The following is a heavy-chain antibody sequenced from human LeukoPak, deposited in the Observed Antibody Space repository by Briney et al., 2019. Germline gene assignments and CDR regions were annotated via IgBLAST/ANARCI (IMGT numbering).Heavy chain of an antibody. Sequence: SETLSLTCTVSGGSISSYYWGWIRQPPGKGLEWIGSIYYSGSTYYNPSLKSRVTISVDTSKNQFSLKLSSVTAADTAVYYCAREDYYGSGSYWGQGTLVTVSS. CDR2: IYYSGST. J-gene: IGHJ4*02. V-gene: IGHV4-39*07. CDR1: GGSISSYY. D-gene: IGHD3-10*01. CDR3: AREDYYGSGSY.